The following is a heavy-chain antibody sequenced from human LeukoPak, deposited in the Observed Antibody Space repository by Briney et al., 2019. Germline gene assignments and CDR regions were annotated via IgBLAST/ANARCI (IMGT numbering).Heavy chain of an antibody. J-gene: IGHJ5*02. CDR2: INHSGST. V-gene: IGHV4-34*01. CDR3: ARRTKYYYGSGSYWPT. Sequence: PSETLSLTCAVYGGSFSGYYWSWIRQPPGKGLEWIGEINHSGSTNHNPSLKSRVTISEDTSKNQFSLKLSSVTAADTAVYYCARRTKYYYGSGSYWPTWGQGTLVTVSS. CDR1: GGSFSGYY. D-gene: IGHD3-10*01.